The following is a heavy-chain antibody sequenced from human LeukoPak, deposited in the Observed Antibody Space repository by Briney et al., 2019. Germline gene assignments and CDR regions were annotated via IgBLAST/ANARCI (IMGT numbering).Heavy chain of an antibody. Sequence: SSETLSLTCAVYGGSFSGYYWSWIRQPPGKGLEWIGEINHSGSTNYNPSLKSRVTISVDTSKNQFSLKLSSVTAADTAVYYCARDREGFDYWGQGTLVTVSS. J-gene: IGHJ4*02. CDR3: ARDREGFDY. V-gene: IGHV4-34*01. CDR1: GGSFSGYY. CDR2: INHSGST. D-gene: IGHD3-10*01.